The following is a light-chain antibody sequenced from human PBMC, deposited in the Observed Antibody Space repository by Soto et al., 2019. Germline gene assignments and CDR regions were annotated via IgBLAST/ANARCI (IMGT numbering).Light chain of an antibody. J-gene: IGKJ2*01. CDR1: QVISTW. CDR3: QQTNSFPYT. V-gene: IGKV1D-12*01. Sequence: DIQMTQSPSSVSASIGDRVTITCRASQVISTWLVWYQQKPGKAPKLLIYKASTLQSGVPSRFSGSGSWTDFTLTISRLQPEDFATYHCQQTNSFPYTFGQGTKLEIK. CDR2: KAS.